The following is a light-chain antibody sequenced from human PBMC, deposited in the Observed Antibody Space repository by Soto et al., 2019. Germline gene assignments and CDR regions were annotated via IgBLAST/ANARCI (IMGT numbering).Light chain of an antibody. CDR3: QQYNNWPIT. CDR2: KAS. V-gene: IGKV1-5*03. CDR1: QNVGTW. J-gene: IGKJ5*01. Sequence: IQITHSPSTLSASVLYRVTINCRASQNVGTWLAWYQQKPGKASNLLIYKASNLERGVPSRFSGSGSGTEFTLTISSLQSEDFAVYYCQQYNNWPITFGQGTRLEIK.